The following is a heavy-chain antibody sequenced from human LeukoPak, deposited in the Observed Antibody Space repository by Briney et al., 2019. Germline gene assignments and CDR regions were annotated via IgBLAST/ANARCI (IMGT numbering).Heavy chain of an antibody. D-gene: IGHD3-10*01. V-gene: IGHV3-9*01. CDR1: GFTFDDYA. Sequence: GGSLRLSCTASGFTFDDYAMHWVRQAPGKGLEWVSGISWNSGNIGYADSVKGRFTISRDNAKNSLYLQMNSLRAEDTALYYCAKGVRITMVRGAFDIWGQGTMVTVSS. CDR2: ISWNSGNI. CDR3: AKGVRITMVRGAFDI. J-gene: IGHJ3*02.